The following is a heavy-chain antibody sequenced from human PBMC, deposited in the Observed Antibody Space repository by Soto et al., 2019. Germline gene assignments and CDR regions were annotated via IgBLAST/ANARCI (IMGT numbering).Heavy chain of an antibody. CDR2: IYYGGNT. V-gene: IGHV4-31*03. Sequence: QVQLQESGPGLVKPSQTLSLTCTVSGGSIRSGGYYWSWVRQNPRKGLEWIGNIYYGGNTYYNPYLTSRLTISVDTSKNQFSLNLSSVTAADTAVYYCARDRLMATAGTARHYFGLDVWGQGTTVTVSS. J-gene: IGHJ6*02. D-gene: IGHD5-18*01. CDR3: ARDRLMATAGTARHYFGLDV. CDR1: GGSIRSGGYY.